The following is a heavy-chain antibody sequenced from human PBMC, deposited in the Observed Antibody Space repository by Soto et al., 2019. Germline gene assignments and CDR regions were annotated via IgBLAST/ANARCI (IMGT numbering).Heavy chain of an antibody. CDR3: AREGYASVATTHRAIDY. CDR2: IYYSGST. D-gene: IGHD5-12*01. V-gene: IGHV4-39*07. J-gene: IGHJ4*02. CDR1: GGSISSSSYY. Sequence: SETLSLTCTVSGGSISSSSYYWGWIRQPPGKGLEWIGSIYYSGSTNYNPSLKSRVTISVDTSKNQFSPKLSSVTAADTAVYYCAREGYASVATTHRAIDYWGQGTLVTVSS.